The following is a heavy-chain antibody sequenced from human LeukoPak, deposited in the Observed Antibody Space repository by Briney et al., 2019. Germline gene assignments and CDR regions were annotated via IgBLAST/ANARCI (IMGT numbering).Heavy chain of an antibody. D-gene: IGHD4-11*01. CDR2: IWSDGTQK. CDR1: GFTYSHYG. V-gene: IGHV3-33*06. CDR3: AKDAQRGFDYSNSLEF. Sequence: GGSLRLSCAASGFTYSHYGLHWVRQAPGKGLEWVAVIWSDGTQKYYGDAVKGRFTTSRDNSMKTLFLQMNRLRGDDTAVYYCAKDAQRGFDYSNSLEFWGQGTLVTVSS. J-gene: IGHJ4*02.